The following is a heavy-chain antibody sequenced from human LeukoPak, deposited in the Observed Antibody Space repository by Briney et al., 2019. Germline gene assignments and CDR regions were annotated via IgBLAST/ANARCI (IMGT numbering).Heavy chain of an antibody. Sequence: GGSLRLSCAASGVTGRNNYMSWVRQAPGKGLEWVSVIYSGGSTYYADYVKGRFTIFRDNSKNTVYLQMNSLSAEDTAVYYCARDRYYYDSSGAFDIWGQGTMVTVSS. CDR3: ARDRYYYDSSGAFDI. D-gene: IGHD3-22*01. V-gene: IGHV3-53*01. CDR2: IYSGGST. J-gene: IGHJ3*02. CDR1: GVTGRNNY.